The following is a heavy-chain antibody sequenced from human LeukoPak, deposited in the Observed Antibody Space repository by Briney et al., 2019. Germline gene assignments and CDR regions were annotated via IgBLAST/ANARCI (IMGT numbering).Heavy chain of an antibody. V-gene: IGHV1-8*01. CDR2: MNPNSGNT. Sequence: SVKVSSKPSLYTFTSYVINWVRQAPRQEREGMGWMNPNSGNTGYAQKFQGRVTMTRNTSISTAYMELSSLRSEDTAVYYCARTILAAAGHFDYWGQGTLVTVSS. CDR3: ARTILAAAGHFDY. CDR1: LYTFTSYV. D-gene: IGHD6-13*01. J-gene: IGHJ4*02.